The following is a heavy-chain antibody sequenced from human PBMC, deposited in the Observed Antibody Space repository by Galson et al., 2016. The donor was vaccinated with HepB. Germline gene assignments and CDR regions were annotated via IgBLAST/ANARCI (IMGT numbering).Heavy chain of an antibody. CDR2: IWHDGRDK. V-gene: IGHV3-33*01. Sequence: SLRLSCAASGFTFSATGMHWVRQAPGKGLEWVAVIWHDGRDKDYADSVQGRFTVSRDNSKNTLYLQMNSLRDDDTAIYYCASAPGGCIGGLCYKDWDFDFWGRGTLVAVSP. CDR1: GFTFSATG. CDR3: ASAPGGCIGGLCYKDWDFDF. D-gene: IGHD2-8*01. J-gene: IGHJ2*01.